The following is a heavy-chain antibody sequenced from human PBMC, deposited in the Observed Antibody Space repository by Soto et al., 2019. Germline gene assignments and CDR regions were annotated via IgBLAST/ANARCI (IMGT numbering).Heavy chain of an antibody. CDR3: AREEYNNYGWFDP. D-gene: IGHD4-4*01. J-gene: IGHJ5*02. V-gene: IGHV4-59*02. CDR1: GGSVSSFC. CDR2: MCSSGST. Sequence: SETLSLTCYVSGGSVSSFCWTWIRQSPGKGLEWIGYMCSSGSTNYNPSLKSRVTISQDTSKNQLSLKLSSVTAADTAVYYCAREEYNNYGWFDPWGQGILVTVSS.